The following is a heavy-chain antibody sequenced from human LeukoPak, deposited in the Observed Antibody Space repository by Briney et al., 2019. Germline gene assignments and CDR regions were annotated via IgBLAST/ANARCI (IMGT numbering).Heavy chain of an antibody. CDR3: ASLDAFDI. J-gene: IGHJ3*02. CDR2: INHSGST. CDR1: GGSFSGYY. Sequence: SETLSLTCAVYGGSFSGYYWSWIRQPPGKGLEWIGEINHSGSTNYNPSLKSRVTISVDTSKNQFSLKLSSVTAADTAVYYCASLDAFDIWGQGTMVTVSS. V-gene: IGHV4-34*01.